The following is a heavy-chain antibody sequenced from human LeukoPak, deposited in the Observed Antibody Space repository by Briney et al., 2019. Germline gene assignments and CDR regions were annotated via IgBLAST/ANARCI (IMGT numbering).Heavy chain of an antibody. Sequence: GASVKVSCKVSGYTLTELSMHWVRQAPGKGLEWMGGFDPEDGETIYAQKFQGRVTMTEDTSTDTAYMELSSLRSEDTAVYYCATQTKSYGSGSYYTHWFDPWGQGTLVTVSS. J-gene: IGHJ5*02. CDR1: GYTLTELS. CDR2: FDPEDGET. CDR3: ATQTKSYGSGSYYTHWFDP. V-gene: IGHV1-24*01. D-gene: IGHD3-10*01.